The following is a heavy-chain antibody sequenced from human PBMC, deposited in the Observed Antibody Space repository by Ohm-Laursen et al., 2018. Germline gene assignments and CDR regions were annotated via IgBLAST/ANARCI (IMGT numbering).Heavy chain of an antibody. Sequence: SLRLSCAASGFTVSNTYMSWIRQAPGKGLEWVSYISSSGSTIYYADSVKGRFTISRDNAKNSLYLQMNSLRAEDTAVYYCARVEVAGTDYWGQGTLVTVSS. CDR2: ISSSGSTI. CDR1: GFTVSNTY. D-gene: IGHD6-19*01. V-gene: IGHV3-11*01. CDR3: ARVEVAGTDY. J-gene: IGHJ4*02.